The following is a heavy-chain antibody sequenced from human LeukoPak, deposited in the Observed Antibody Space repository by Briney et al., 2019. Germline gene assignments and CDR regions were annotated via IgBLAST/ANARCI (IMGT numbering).Heavy chain of an antibody. CDR1: GGSFSGYY. CDR3: ARGVRFDP. CDR2: INHSGST. J-gene: IGHJ5*02. V-gene: IGHV4-34*01. D-gene: IGHD6-6*01. Sequence: NPSETLSLTCAVYGGSFSGYYWSWIRQPPGKGLEWIGEINHSGSTNYNPSLKSRVTISVDTSKNQFSLKLSSVTAADTAVYYCARGVRFDPWGQGTLVTVSS.